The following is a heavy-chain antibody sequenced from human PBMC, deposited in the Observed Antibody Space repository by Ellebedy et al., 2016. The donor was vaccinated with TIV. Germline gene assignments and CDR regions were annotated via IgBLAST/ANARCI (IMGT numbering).Heavy chain of an antibody. CDR2: INHSGST. CDR1: GGSISSYY. D-gene: IGHD5-18*01. CDR3: ARAAMVQGIDY. Sequence: MPSETLSLTCTVSGGSISSYYWSWIRQPPGKGLEWIGEINHSGSTNYNPSLKSRVTISVDTSKNQFSLKLSPVTAADTAVYYCARAAMVQGIDYWGQGTLVTVSS. J-gene: IGHJ4*02. V-gene: IGHV4-34*01.